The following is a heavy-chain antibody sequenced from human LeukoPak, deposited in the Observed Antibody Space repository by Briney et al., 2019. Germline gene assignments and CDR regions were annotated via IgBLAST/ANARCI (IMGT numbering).Heavy chain of an antibody. J-gene: IGHJ3*02. CDR2: IIPIFGRA. Sequence: SVKVSCKASGGTFSSYGISWVRQAPGQGLEWMGGIIPIFGRAKYAQKFQGRVTITADESTSTAYMEVNSLRSEDTAVYYCARDGWLQLHAFDIWGQGTMVTVSS. D-gene: IGHD5-24*01. CDR1: GGTFSSYG. CDR3: ARDGWLQLHAFDI. V-gene: IGHV1-69*13.